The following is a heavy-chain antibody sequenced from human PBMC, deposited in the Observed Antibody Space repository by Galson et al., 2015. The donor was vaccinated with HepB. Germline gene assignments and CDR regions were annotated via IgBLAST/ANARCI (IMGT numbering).Heavy chain of an antibody. CDR2: IYSGGST. Sequence: SLRLSCAASGFTFSSYWMSWVRQAPGKGLEWVSVIYSGGSTYYADSVKGRFTISRDNSKNTLYLQMNSLRAEDTAVYYCAKEVVTLSGGLDYWGQGTLVTVSS. CDR3: AKEVVTLSGGLDY. J-gene: IGHJ4*02. CDR1: GFTFSSYW. V-gene: IGHV3-23*03. D-gene: IGHD2-21*02.